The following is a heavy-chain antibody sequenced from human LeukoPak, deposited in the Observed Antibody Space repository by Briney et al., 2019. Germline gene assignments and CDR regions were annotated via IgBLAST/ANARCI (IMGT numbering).Heavy chain of an antibody. Sequence: ASVKVSCKASGYIFTSYDINWVRQATGQGLEWMGWMNPNSGNTGYAQKFQGRVTMTRHTSISTAYMELSSLRSEDTAVYYCARGLLPTVREHSDIWGQGTMVAVSS. CDR2: MNPNSGNT. J-gene: IGHJ3*02. CDR1: GYIFTSYD. V-gene: IGHV1-8*01. CDR3: ARGLLPTVREHSDI. D-gene: IGHD2-21*01.